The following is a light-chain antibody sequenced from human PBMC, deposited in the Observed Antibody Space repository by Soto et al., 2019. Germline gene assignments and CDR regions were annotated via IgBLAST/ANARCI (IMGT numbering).Light chain of an antibody. CDR2: AAS. CDR1: QGIRSA. CDR3: QQYNSYPLT. Sequence: IQVTQSPSSLSASLGDRATITCRTSQGIRSALGWYQQKPGKVPKLLIYAASTLPSGVPSRFSGSGSATECTLTISNLQPDDFATYYCQQYNSYPLTLCGGTKVDIK. V-gene: IGKV1-17*02. J-gene: IGKJ4*01.